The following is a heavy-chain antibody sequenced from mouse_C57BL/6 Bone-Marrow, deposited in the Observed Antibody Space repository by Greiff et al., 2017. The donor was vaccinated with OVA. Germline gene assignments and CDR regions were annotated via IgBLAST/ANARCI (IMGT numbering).Heavy chain of an antibody. CDR2: VYPYNGGP. CDR1: GFTFTDYY. Sequence: EVQLQQSGPVLVKPGPSVKISCKASGFTFTDYYLHWVKQSHGKSLEWIGLVYPYNGGPSYTQKFKGKATLTVDTSSSTAYMALNSLTSEDSAVYYCAGEGGCSLGYWYFDVWGTGTTVTVSS. D-gene: IGHD2-10*02. CDR3: AGEGGCSLGYWYFDV. J-gene: IGHJ1*03. V-gene: IGHV1-36*01.